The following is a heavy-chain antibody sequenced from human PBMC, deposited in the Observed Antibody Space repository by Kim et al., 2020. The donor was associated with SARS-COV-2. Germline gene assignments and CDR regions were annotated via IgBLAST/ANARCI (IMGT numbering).Heavy chain of an antibody. Sequence: RNSPSFQGQVTISADKSISTAYLQWSSLKASDTAMYYCARTAYSYGLADSWGQGTLVTVSS. V-gene: IGHV5-51*01. D-gene: IGHD5-18*01. J-gene: IGHJ4*02. CDR3: ARTAYSYGLADS.